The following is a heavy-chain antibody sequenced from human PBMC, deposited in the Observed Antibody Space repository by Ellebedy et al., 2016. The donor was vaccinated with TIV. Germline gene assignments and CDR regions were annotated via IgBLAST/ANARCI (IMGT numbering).Heavy chain of an antibody. CDR1: GGSISNSDYY. CDR2: IYYSGSA. Sequence: PSETLSLTCTVSGGSISNSDYYWNWIRQPPGKGLEWIGSIYYSGSAYYNPSLKSRVTVSVDTSKNQFSLNLSSVTAADTAVYYCARDPALPRGRFDTWGQGTLVTVSS. V-gene: IGHV4-39*07. CDR3: ARDPALPRGRFDT. J-gene: IGHJ5*02.